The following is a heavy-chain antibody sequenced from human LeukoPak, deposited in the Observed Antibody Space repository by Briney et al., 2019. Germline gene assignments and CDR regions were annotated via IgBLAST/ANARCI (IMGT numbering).Heavy chain of an antibody. J-gene: IGHJ6*04. CDR1: GFTFSSYA. CDR3: AELGITMIGGV. V-gene: IGHV3-23*01. Sequence: GGSLRLSCAASGFTFSSYAMSWVRQAPGKGLEWVSAISGSGGSTYYADSAKGRFTISRDNAKNSLYLQMNSLRAEDTAVYYCAELGITMIGGVWGKGTTVTISS. CDR2: ISGSGGST. D-gene: IGHD3-10*02.